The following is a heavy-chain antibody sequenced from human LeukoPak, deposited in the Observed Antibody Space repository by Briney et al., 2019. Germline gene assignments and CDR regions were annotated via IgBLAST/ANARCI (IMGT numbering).Heavy chain of an antibody. Sequence: GASVKVSCKASGYTFTSYGISWVRQAPGQGLEWMGWISAYNGNTNYAQKLQGRVTMTTDTSTSTAYMELRSLRSDDTAVYYCARVGYYDILTGYSSTLDYWGQGTLVTVSS. CDR1: GYTFTSYG. V-gene: IGHV1-18*01. CDR3: ARVGYYDILTGYSSTLDY. J-gene: IGHJ4*02. D-gene: IGHD3-9*01. CDR2: ISAYNGNT.